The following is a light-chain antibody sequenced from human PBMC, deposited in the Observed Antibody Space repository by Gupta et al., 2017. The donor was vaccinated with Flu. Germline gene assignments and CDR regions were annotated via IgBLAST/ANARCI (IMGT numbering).Light chain of an antibody. CDR2: GVR. CDR3: SSYARGSFWV. J-gene: IGLJ3*02. Sequence: QSALTQPASVSGSPGQSITISCTGTIRDIGLYDYVSWYQQHPGKAPKLMIYGVRNRPSGVSSRFSGSKSGNTASLTISGLQAEDEADYYCSSYARGSFWVFGGGTKVSVL. CDR1: IRDIGLYDY. V-gene: IGLV2-14*01.